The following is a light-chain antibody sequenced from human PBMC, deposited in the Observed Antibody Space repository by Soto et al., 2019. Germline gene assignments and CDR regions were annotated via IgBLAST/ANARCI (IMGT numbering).Light chain of an antibody. J-gene: IGKJ2*01. V-gene: IGKV3-20*01. CDR2: GAS. CDR3: QQYGSSPRT. CDR1: QSVTSNY. Sequence: EIVLTQSPGTLSLSPGERATLSCRASQSVTSNYLAWYQHKPGQAPRLLIYGASSRATGIPDRFSGSGAGTDVALTSSRLEPEDCGVYYCQQYGSSPRTFGQGTKLEIK.